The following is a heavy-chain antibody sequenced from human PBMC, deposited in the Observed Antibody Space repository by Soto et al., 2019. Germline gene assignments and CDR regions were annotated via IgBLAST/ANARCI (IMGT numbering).Heavy chain of an antibody. CDR3: ARTGGRYCSGGSCYDY. Sequence: SETLSLTCTVSGGSISSYYWSWIRQPPGKGLEWIGYIYYSGSTNYNPSLKSRVTISVDTSKNQFSLKLSSVTAADTAVYYCARTGGRYCSGGSCYDYWGQGTLVTVSS. CDR2: IYYSGST. CDR1: GGSISSYY. D-gene: IGHD2-15*01. V-gene: IGHV4-59*08. J-gene: IGHJ4*02.